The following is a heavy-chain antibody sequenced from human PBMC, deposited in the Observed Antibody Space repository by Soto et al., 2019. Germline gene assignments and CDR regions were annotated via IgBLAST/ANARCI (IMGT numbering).Heavy chain of an antibody. J-gene: IGHJ5*02. V-gene: IGHV4-30-4*01. CDR2: IYYSGST. CDR1: GGSISSGDYY. CDR3: ARGNQGISPSIADHNCFDP. Sequence: SETLSLTCTVSGGSISSGDYYWSWIRQPPGKGQEWIGYIYYSGSTYYNPSLKSRVTISVDTSKNQFSLKLSSVTAADTAVYYCARGNQGISPSIADHNCFDPWGQGTMVTVSS. D-gene: IGHD6-6*01.